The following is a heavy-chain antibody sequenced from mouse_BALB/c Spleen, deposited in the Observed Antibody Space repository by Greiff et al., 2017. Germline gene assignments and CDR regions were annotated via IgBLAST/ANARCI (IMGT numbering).Heavy chain of an antibody. CDR3: AREAY. CDR1: GYSITSGYY. Sequence: EVKLMESGPGLVKPSQSLSLTCYVTGYSITSGYYWNWIRQFPGNKLEWMGYISYDGSNNYNPSLKNRISITRDTSKNQFFLKLNSVTTEDTATYYCAREAYWGQGTTLTVSS. V-gene: IGHV3-6*02. J-gene: IGHJ2*01. CDR2: ISYDGSN.